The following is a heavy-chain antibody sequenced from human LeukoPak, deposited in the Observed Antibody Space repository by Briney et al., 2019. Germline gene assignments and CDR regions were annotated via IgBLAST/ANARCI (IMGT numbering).Heavy chain of an antibody. CDR1: GFTFSSYE. CDR3: ARTLLGPYYYGMDV. CDR2: ISSSGSTI. V-gene: IGHV3-48*03. Sequence: GGSLRLSCAASGFTFSSYEMNWVRQAPGKGLEWVSYISSSGSTIYYADSVKGRFTISRDNAKNSLYLRMNSLRAEDTAVYYCARTLLGPYYYGMDVWGQGTTVTVSS. D-gene: IGHD3-16*01. J-gene: IGHJ6*02.